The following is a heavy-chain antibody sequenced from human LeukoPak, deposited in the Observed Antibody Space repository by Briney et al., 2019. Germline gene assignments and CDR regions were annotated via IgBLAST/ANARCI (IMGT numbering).Heavy chain of an antibody. D-gene: IGHD1-1*01. Sequence: GGSLRLSCAASGFTLSNYEMNWARQAPGKGLEWLSYTISSGTTRYYADSVKGRFTISRDNARNSLYLQMNSLRAEDTALYYCARGRYNWNDPTFIHVWGEGTTVSVS. J-gene: IGHJ6*02. CDR1: GFTLSNYE. CDR3: ARGRYNWNDPTFIHV. V-gene: IGHV3-48*03. CDR2: TISSGTTR.